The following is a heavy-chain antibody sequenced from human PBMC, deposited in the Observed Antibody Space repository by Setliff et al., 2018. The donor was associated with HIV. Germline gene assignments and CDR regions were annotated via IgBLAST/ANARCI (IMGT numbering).Heavy chain of an antibody. Sequence: SETLSLTCSVSGGSISNFYWSWIRQPPGKGLEWVGHIYSTGDTNYNPSLKSRVTLSADTSKNQLSLSLTSVTAADTAVYYCARVRLTMTMMVDYFDQWGQGTLVTVSS. J-gene: IGHJ4*02. CDR3: ARVRLTMTMMVDYFDQ. CDR2: IYSTGDT. V-gene: IGHV4-4*07. CDR1: GGSISNFY. D-gene: IGHD3-22*01.